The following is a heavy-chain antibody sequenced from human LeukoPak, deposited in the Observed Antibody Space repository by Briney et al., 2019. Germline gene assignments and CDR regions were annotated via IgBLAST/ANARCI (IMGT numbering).Heavy chain of an antibody. J-gene: IGHJ4*02. CDR1: GGTFSSYA. D-gene: IGHD6-13*01. CDR3: AREAAAGTKNFDY. V-gene: IGHV1-69*05. Sequence: SVKVSCKASGGTFSSYAISWVRQAPGQGLEWMGGIIPIFGTANYAQKFQGRVTMTRDTSTRTVYLELSSLRSEDTAVYYCAREAAAGTKNFDYWGQGTLVTVSS. CDR2: IIPIFGTA.